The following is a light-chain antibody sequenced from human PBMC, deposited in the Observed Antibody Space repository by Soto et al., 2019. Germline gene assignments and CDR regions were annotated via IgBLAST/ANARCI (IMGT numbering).Light chain of an antibody. J-gene: IGKJ3*01. Sequence: DIQMTQSPSSLSAFVGDSVTFTCRASQGISNYLAWYHQKPGKVPKLLVYAASTSHSQVPSRISGSGSGTEFTLTIRSLQPEDVGTYYCQHYHSPPFTFGPGTKLEIK. CDR1: QGISNY. V-gene: IGKV1-27*01. CDR2: AAS. CDR3: QHYHSPPFT.